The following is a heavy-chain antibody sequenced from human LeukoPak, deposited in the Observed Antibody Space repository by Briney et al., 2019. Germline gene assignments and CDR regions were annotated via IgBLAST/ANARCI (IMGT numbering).Heavy chain of an antibody. CDR2: ISGSGGST. J-gene: IGHJ6*02. CDR3: AKGAQADRYYYYYYGMDV. V-gene: IGHV3-23*01. Sequence: GGSLRLSCAPSGFTFSSYAMSWSRQAPGKGLEWVSAISGSGGSTYYADSVKGRFTISRDNSKNTLYLQMNSLRAEDTAVYYCAKGAQADRYYYYYYGMDVWGQGTTVTVSS. D-gene: IGHD1-14*01. CDR1: GFTFSSYA.